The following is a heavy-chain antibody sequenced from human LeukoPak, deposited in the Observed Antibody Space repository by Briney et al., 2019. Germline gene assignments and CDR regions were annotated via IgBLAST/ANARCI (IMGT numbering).Heavy chain of an antibody. CDR3: ARDDSSGYYSRRWFDP. CDR2: ISSSSSYI. D-gene: IGHD3-22*01. Sequence: PGGSLRLSCAASGFTFSSYSMNWVRQAPGKGLEWVSSISSSSSYIYYADSVKGRFTISRDNAKNSLYLQMNSLRAEDTAVYYCARDDSSGYYSRRWFDPWGQGTLVTVSS. J-gene: IGHJ5*02. CDR1: GFTFSSYS. V-gene: IGHV3-21*01.